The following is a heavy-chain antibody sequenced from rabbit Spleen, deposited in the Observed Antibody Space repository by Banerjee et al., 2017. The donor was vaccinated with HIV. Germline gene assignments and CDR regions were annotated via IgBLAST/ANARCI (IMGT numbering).Heavy chain of an antibody. V-gene: IGHV1S40*01. D-gene: IGHD7-1*01. J-gene: IGHJ3*01. Sequence: QSLEESGGDLVKPGASLTLTCTASGFSFSSRYYMCWVRQAPGKGLEWIACIYSGSSGDTYYASWAKGRFTISRTSSTTVALQMTSLTAADTATYFCARDLVTAIGWNFALWGQGTLVTVS. CDR3: ARDLVTAIGWNFAL. CDR2: IYSGSSGDT. CDR1: GFSFSSRYY.